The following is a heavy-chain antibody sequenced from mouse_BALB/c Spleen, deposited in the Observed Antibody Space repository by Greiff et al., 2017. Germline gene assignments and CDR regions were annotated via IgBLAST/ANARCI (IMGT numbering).Heavy chain of an antibody. CDR2: INPSTGYT. V-gene: IGHV1-7*01. Sequence: VQLQQSGAELAKPGASVKMSCKASGYTFTSYWMHWVKQRPGQGLEWIGYINPSTGYTEYNQKFKDKATLTADKSSSTAYMQLGSLTSEDSAVYYCARLEKGAYWGQGTLVTVSA. CDR1: GYTFTSYW. J-gene: IGHJ3*01. CDR3: ARLEKGAY.